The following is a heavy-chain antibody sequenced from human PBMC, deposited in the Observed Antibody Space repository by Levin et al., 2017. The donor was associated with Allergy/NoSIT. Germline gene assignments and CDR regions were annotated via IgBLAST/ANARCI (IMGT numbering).Heavy chain of an antibody. CDR3: ARSLYLRYDSSGPFDY. CDR1: GYTFTSYY. D-gene: IGHD3-22*01. V-gene: IGHV1-46*01. J-gene: IGHJ4*02. Sequence: PQASVKVSCKASGYTFTSYYMHWVRQAPGQGLEWMGIINPSGGSTSYAQKFQGRVTMTRDTSTSTVYMELSSLRSEDTAVYYCARSLYLRYDSSGPFDYWGQGTLVTVSS. CDR2: INPSGGST.